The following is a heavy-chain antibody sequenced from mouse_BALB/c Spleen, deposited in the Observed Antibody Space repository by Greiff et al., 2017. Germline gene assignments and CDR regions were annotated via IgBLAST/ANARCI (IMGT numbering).Heavy chain of an antibody. Sequence: VQLQQSGGDLVKPGGSLKLSCAASGFTFSSYAMSWVRQSPEKRLEWVAEISSGGSYTYYPDTVTGRFTISRDNAKNTLYLEMSSLRSEDTAMYYCARDNGWGFAYWGQGTLVTVSA. CDR3: ARDNGWGFAY. V-gene: IGHV5-9-4*01. D-gene: IGHD2-2*01. CDR1: GFTFSSYA. CDR2: ISSGGSYT. J-gene: IGHJ3*01.